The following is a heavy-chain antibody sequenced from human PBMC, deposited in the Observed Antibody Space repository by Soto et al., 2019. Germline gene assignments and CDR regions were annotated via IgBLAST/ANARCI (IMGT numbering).Heavy chain of an antibody. CDR2: IYHTGTT. V-gene: IGHV4-38-2*01. Sequence: SETLSLTCAVSGDSIIGIYHWAWIRQSPGRGLEWIASIYHTGTTYYTPSLESRVTISVDTSKNQFSLKLSSVTAADTAVYYFARGLSNYYDFWRGYYRFRDYYYGMDVWGQGTTVTVS. D-gene: IGHD3-3*01. J-gene: IGHJ6*02. CDR3: ARGLSNYYDFWRGYYRFRDYYYGMDV. CDR1: GDSIIGIYH.